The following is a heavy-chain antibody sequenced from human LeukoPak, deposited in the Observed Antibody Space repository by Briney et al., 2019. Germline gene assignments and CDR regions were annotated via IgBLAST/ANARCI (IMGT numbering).Heavy chain of an antibody. D-gene: IGHD5-18*01. J-gene: IGHJ6*02. CDR3: ARVRGYSYGLGVYYYYGMDV. Sequence: PSQTLSLTCAVYGGSFRGYYWSWIRQPPGKGLEWIGEINHNGSTNYNPSLKSRVTISVDTSKNQFSLKLSSVTAADTAVYYCARVRGYSYGLGVYYYYGMDVWGQGTTVTVSS. V-gene: IGHV4-34*01. CDR1: GGSFRGYY. CDR2: INHNGST.